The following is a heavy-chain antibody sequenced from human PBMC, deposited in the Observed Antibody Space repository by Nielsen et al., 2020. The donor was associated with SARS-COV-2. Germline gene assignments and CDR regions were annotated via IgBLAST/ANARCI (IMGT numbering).Heavy chain of an antibody. CDR2: INPSGGST. Sequence: WVRQAPGQGLEWMGIINPSGGSTSYAQKFQGRVTMTRDTSTSTVYMELRSLRSDDTAVYYCARVGPYSSSWYLGNRVDYFDYWGQGTLVTVSS. J-gene: IGHJ4*02. D-gene: IGHD6-13*01. V-gene: IGHV1-46*01. CDR3: ARVGPYSSSWYLGNRVDYFDY.